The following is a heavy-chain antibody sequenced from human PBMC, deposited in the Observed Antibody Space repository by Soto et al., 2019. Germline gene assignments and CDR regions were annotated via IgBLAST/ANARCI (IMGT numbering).Heavy chain of an antibody. V-gene: IGHV3-23*01. CDR2: ISGSGGST. CDR1: GFTFSSYA. J-gene: IGHJ5*02. CDR3: AKTASVVVAAIDWSAP. Sequence: PGGSLRLSCAASGFTFSSYAMSWVRQAPGKGLEWVSAISGSGGSTYYADSVKGRFTISRDNSKNTLYLQMNSLRAEDTAVYYWAKTASVVVAAIDWSAPGGQGPLVTVS. D-gene: IGHD2-15*01.